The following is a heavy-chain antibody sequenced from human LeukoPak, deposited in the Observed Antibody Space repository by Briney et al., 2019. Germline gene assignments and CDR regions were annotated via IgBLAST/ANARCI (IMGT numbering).Heavy chain of an antibody. J-gene: IGHJ4*02. CDR3: ARSYSSSSYFDY. V-gene: IGHV4-4*09. Sequence: PSETLSLTCTVSGGSISSYYWSWIRQPPGKGLEWIGYIYTSGSTNYNPSLKSRVTISVDTSKNQFSLKLSSVTAADTAVYYCARSYSSSSYFDYWGQGTLVTVSS. D-gene: IGHD6-6*01. CDR2: IYTSGST. CDR1: GGSISSYY.